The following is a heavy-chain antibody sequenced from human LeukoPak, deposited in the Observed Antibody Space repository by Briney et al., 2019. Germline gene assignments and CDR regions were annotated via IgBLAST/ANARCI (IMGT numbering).Heavy chain of an antibody. V-gene: IGHV3-23*01. D-gene: IGHD5-12*01. CDR1: GFTSSSYA. J-gene: IGHJ4*02. Sequence: GGSLRLSCAASGFTSSSYAMSWVRRAPGKGLEWVSAISNSGGSTYYSDSVKGRFTISRDNSKNTLYLQMNSLRAEDTAVYYCAKGRYSGYDYQWYFDYWGQGTLVTVSS. CDR3: AKGRYSGYDYQWYFDY. CDR2: ISNSGGST.